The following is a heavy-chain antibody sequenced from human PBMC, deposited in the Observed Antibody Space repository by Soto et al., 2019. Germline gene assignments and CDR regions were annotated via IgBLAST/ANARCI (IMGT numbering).Heavy chain of an antibody. D-gene: IGHD6-19*01. CDR3: ARPPEGAVAAMYYFDY. CDR1: GGTFSSYA. J-gene: IGHJ4*02. CDR2: IIPIFGTA. Sequence: QVQLVQSGAEVKKPGSSVKVSCKASGGTFSSYAISWVRQAPGQGREWMGGIIPIFGTANYAQKFQGRVTITADESTSTDYMELSSLRSEDTAVYYCARPPEGAVAAMYYFDYWGQGTLVTVSS. V-gene: IGHV1-69*12.